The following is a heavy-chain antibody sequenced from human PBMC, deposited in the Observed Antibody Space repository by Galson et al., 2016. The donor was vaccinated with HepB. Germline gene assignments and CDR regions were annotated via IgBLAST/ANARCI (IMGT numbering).Heavy chain of an antibody. CDR1: GASISRSNW. CDR2: IYHGGTT. J-gene: IGHJ6*02. CDR3: VRRGYCSGTNCFGENYYFYYAIDV. V-gene: IGHV4-4*02. D-gene: IGHD2-2*01. Sequence: SETLSLTCAVSGASISRSNWWSWVRQPPGKGLEWIGEIYHGGTTNYNPSLKSRVTITVDKSRNQFFLKLNSVTAADTAVYYCVRRGYCSGTNCFGENYYFYYAIDVWGQGTTVTVSS.